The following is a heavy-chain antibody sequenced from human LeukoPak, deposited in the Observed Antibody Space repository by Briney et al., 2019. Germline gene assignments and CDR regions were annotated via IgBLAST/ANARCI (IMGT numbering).Heavy chain of an antibody. J-gene: IGHJ3*02. CDR2: INPSGGST. Sequence: ASVKVSCKASGYTFTSYYMHWVRQAPGQGLEWMGIINPSGGSTSYAQKFQGRVTMTRDTSVTTVYMELSSLTSDDTAVYCCVRDARGAAAADDAFDIWGQGTMVTVSS. V-gene: IGHV1-46*01. CDR1: GYTFTSYY. D-gene: IGHD6-13*01. CDR3: VRDARGAAAADDAFDI.